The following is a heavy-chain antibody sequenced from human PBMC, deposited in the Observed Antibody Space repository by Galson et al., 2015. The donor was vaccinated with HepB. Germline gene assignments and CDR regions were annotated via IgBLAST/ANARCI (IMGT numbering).Heavy chain of an antibody. CDR1: GFTFSSYG. CDR2: IWYDGSNK. J-gene: IGHJ6*03. V-gene: IGHV3-33*01. D-gene: IGHD6-19*01. CDR3: AREAGSYYYYYYMDV. Sequence: SLRLSCAASGFTFSSYGMHWVRQAPGKGLEWVAVIWYDGSNKYYADSVKGRFTISRDNSKNTLYLQMNSLRAEDTAVYYCAREAGSYYYYYYMDVWGKGTTVTVSS.